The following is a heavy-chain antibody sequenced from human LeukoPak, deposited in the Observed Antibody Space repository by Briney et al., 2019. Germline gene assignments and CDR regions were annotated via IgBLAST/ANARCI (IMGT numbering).Heavy chain of an antibody. V-gene: IGHV3-30*03. CDR2: IAYDGSNK. D-gene: IGHD5-18*01. CDR3: ASLSGYSYGYFDY. J-gene: IGHJ4*02. CDR1: GFTFSSYG. Sequence: GGSLRLSCAASGFTFSSYGMHWVRQAPGKGLEWVAVIAYDGSNKYYADSVKGRFTISRDNSKNTLYLQMNSLRAEDTAVYYCASLSGYSYGYFDYWGQGTLVTVSS.